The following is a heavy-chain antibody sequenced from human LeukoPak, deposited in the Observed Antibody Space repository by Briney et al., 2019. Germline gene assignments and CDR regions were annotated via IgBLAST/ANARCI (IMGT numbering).Heavy chain of an antibody. CDR1: GGSISSTNYY. V-gene: IGHV4-39*01. CDR2: IYYSGST. Sequence: PSETLSLTCTVSGGSISSTNYYWDWIRQPPGKGLEWIGSIYYSGSTYYNPSLKSRLTISVDTSKNQFSLRLSSVTAADTAVYYCSTQYYDSSGYYLVHWGQGTLLSVSS. CDR3: STQYYDSSGYYLVH. J-gene: IGHJ4*02. D-gene: IGHD3-22*01.